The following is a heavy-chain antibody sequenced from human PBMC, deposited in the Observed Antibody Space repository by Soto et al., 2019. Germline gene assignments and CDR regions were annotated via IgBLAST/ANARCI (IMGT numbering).Heavy chain of an antibody. Sequence: QLQLVQSGAEVKKPGASVKVSCKASGYTFTSYAITWVRQAPGQGLEWMGWISAYNGNTHYAQKIQGRVTMTTDTSTSTAYMELRSLRSDDTAVYYCARDLDGSGAYYTDFWGQGTLVTVSS. D-gene: IGHD3-10*01. V-gene: IGHV1-18*01. CDR2: ISAYNGNT. CDR1: GYTFTSYA. J-gene: IGHJ4*02. CDR3: ARDLDGSGAYYTDF.